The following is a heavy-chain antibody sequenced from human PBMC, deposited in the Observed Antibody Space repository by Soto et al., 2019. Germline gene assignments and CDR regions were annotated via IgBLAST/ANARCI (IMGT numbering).Heavy chain of an antibody. CDR3: VRASMPKAHFDA. D-gene: IGHD2-2*01. Sequence: QMQLQESGPGLVKPSETLSLTCTVSGGSIRGYYWSWIRQSAGMRLEWIGRMHTSGSTNYNPSLKSRVTISVDMSKNQISLKLTSVTAADTALYYCVRASMPKAHFDAWGQGTIVTVSS. J-gene: IGHJ4*02. CDR2: MHTSGST. CDR1: GGSIRGYY. V-gene: IGHV4-4*07.